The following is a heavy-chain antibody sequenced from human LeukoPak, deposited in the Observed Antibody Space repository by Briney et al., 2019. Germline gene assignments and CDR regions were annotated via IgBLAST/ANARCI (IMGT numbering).Heavy chain of an antibody. CDR1: GFTSSSYW. Sequence: PGGSLRLSCAASGFTSSSYWMHWVRQAPGKGLVWVSRINSDGSSTSYADSVKGRFTISRDNAKNTLYLQMNSLRAEDTAVYYRARDTTIVVVPAAIGDFDYWGQGTLVTVSS. J-gene: IGHJ4*02. V-gene: IGHV3-74*01. CDR2: INSDGSST. D-gene: IGHD2-2*02. CDR3: ARDTTIVVVPAAIGDFDY.